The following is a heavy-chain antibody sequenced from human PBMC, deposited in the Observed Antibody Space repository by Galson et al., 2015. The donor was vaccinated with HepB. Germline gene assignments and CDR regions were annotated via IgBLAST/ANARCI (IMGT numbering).Heavy chain of an antibody. CDR1: GFTFSSYA. CDR3: AKLHIVVVPAAIGSVQH. D-gene: IGHD2-2*02. J-gene: IGHJ1*01. CDR2: ISGSGGST. V-gene: IGHV3-23*01. Sequence: SLRLSCAASGFTFSSYAMSWVRQAPGKGLEWVSAISGSGGSTYYADSVKGRFTISRDNSKNTLYLQMNSLRAEDTAVYYCAKLHIVVVPAAIGSVQHWGQGTLVTVSS.